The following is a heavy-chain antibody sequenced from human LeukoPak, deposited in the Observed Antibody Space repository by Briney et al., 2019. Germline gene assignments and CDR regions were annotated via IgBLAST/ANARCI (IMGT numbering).Heavy chain of an antibody. D-gene: IGHD1-26*01. CDR1: GYTFTSYG. J-gene: IGHJ4*02. CDR3: ARLPELVGATPFDY. Sequence: GASVTVSCKASGYTFTSYGISWVRQAPGQGLEWMGWISAYNGNTNYAQKLQGRVTMTTDTSTSTAYMELRSLRSDDTAVYYCARLPELVGATPFDYWGQGTLVTVSS. CDR2: ISAYNGNT. V-gene: IGHV1-18*01.